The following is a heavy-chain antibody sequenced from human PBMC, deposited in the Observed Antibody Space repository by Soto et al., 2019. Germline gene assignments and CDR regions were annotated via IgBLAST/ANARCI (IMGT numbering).Heavy chain of an antibody. V-gene: IGHV3-30*18. CDR2: ISYDGSNK. CDR3: AKAPRGSGWTGGDHFDY. CDR1: GFTFSSYG. Sequence: PGGSLRLSCAASGFTFSSYGMHWVRQAPGKGLEWVAVISYDGSNKYYADSVKGRFTISRDNSKNTLYLQMNSLRAEDTAVYYCAKAPRGSGWTGGDHFDYWGQGTLVTVSS. D-gene: IGHD6-19*01. J-gene: IGHJ4*02.